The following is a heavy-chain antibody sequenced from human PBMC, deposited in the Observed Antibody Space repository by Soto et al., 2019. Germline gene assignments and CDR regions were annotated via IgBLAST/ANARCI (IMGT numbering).Heavy chain of an antibody. Sequence: SVKVSCKASGGTFSSYAISWVRQAPGQGLEWMGGIIPIFGTANYAQKFQGRVTITADESTSTAYMELSSLRSEDTAVYYCAREVGATLNWFDPWGQGTLVTVSS. J-gene: IGHJ5*02. CDR3: AREVGATLNWFDP. CDR2: IIPIFGTA. CDR1: GGTFSSYA. V-gene: IGHV1-69*13. D-gene: IGHD1-26*01.